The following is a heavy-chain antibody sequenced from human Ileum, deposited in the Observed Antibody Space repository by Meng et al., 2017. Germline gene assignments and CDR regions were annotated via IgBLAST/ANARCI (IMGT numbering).Heavy chain of an antibody. V-gene: IGHV4-38-2*01. CDR1: GYSINNGYY. CDR3: ARDIGYCSGANCYKYNWFDP. J-gene: IGHJ5*02. D-gene: IGHD2-15*01. CDR2: IYRTGIT. Sequence: SETLSLTCAVSGYSINNGYYWAWIRQAPGKGLEWIGSIYRTGITYYNPSLQSRVTISVDTSKNQFSLKLNSVTAADTAVYYCARDIGYCSGANCYKYNWFDPWGQGTLVTVSS.